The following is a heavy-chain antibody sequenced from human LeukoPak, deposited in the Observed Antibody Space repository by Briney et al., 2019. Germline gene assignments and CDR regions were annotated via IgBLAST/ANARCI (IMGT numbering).Heavy chain of an antibody. CDR2: ISGSGGST. Sequence: GGSLRLSCAASGFTFSSYAMSWVRQAPGKGLEWVSAISGSGGSTYYADSVKGRFTISRDNSQNTLYLQMNSLRAEDTAVYYCAKDKYYYDSSGTVDYWGQGTLVTVSS. CDR3: AKDKYYYDSSGTVDY. D-gene: IGHD3-22*01. J-gene: IGHJ4*02. CDR1: GFTFSSYA. V-gene: IGHV3-23*01.